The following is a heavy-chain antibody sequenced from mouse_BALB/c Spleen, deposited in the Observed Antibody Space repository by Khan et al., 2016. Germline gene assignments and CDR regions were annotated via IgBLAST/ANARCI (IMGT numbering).Heavy chain of an antibody. V-gene: IGHV1-69*02. CDR3: TRDDGFESAMDY. J-gene: IGHJ4*01. Sequence: VELVESGAELVSPGASVKLSCKASGYTFTTYWINWVKQRPGQGLEWIGNIFPSDSYSNYNQKFKDKATFTVDKPSNTAYMQLSSPTSEDSAVYYCTRDDGFESAMDYWGQGTSVTVSS. D-gene: IGHD2-3*01. CDR2: IFPSDSYS. CDR1: GYTFTTYW.